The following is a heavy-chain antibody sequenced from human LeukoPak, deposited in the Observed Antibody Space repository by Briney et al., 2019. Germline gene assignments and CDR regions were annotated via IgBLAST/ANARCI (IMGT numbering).Heavy chain of an antibody. CDR1: GGTFSSYA. CDR2: IIPILGIA. J-gene: IGHJ4*02. D-gene: IGHD1-26*01. Sequence: GASVKVSCKASGGTFSSYAISWVRQAPGQGLEWMGRIIPILGIANYAQKFQGRVTITADKSTSTAYMELSSLRSEDTAVYYCARASGSGSYCDWGQGTLVTVSS. CDR3: ARASGSGSYCD. V-gene: IGHV1-69*04.